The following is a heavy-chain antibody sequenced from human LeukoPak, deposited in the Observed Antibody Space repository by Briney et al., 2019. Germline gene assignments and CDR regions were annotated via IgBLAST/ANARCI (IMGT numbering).Heavy chain of an antibody. CDR2: IKQDGSEK. D-gene: IGHD6-13*01. Sequence: PGGSLRLSCAASGFTFSSYWMSWVRQAPGKGLEWVANIKQDGSEKYYVDSVKGRFTISRDNDKNSLYLQMNSLRAEDTAVYYCAREGYSLAFDIWGQGTMVTVSS. CDR1: GFTFSSYW. CDR3: AREGYSLAFDI. J-gene: IGHJ3*02. V-gene: IGHV3-7*01.